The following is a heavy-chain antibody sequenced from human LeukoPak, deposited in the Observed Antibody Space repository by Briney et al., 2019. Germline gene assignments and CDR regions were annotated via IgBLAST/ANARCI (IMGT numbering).Heavy chain of an antibody. J-gene: IGHJ4*02. CDR2: IYTSGST. V-gene: IGHV4-4*07. Sequence: PSETLCLTCTVSGGSIRSYYWSWIRQPAGKGLEWIGRIYTSGSTNYNPSLKSRVTMSVDTSKNQFSLKLSSVTAADTAVYYCARGLGDYYGSGTHFHRLFDYWGQGTLVTVSS. CDR3: ARGLGDYYGSGTHFHRLFDY. CDR1: GGSIRSYY. D-gene: IGHD3-10*01.